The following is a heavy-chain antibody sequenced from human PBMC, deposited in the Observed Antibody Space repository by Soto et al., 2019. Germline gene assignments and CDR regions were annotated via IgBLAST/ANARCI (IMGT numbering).Heavy chain of an antibody. J-gene: IGHJ5*02. Sequence: GGSLRLSCAASGFTFSSYAMSWVRQAPGKGLEWVSAISGSGGSTYYADSVKGRFTISRDNSKNTLYLQMNSLRAEDTAVYYCAKDPLISSYGDYGASWFDPWGQGTLVTVSS. CDR1: GFTFSSYA. CDR3: AKDPLISSYGDYGASWFDP. V-gene: IGHV3-23*01. CDR2: ISGSGGST. D-gene: IGHD4-17*01.